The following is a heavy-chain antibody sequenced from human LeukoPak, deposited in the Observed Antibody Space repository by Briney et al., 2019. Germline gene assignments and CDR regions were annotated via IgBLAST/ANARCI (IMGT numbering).Heavy chain of an antibody. CDR1: GFTFSSYA. D-gene: IGHD3-10*01. Sequence: GGSLRLSCAASGFTFSSYAMHWVRQAPGKGLEWVAVISYDGSNKYYADSVKGRFTISRDNSKNTLYLQMNSLRAEDTAVYYCAKVIRGGYGMDVWGQGTTVTVSS. CDR2: ISYDGSNK. CDR3: AKVIRGGYGMDV. J-gene: IGHJ6*02. V-gene: IGHV3-30-3*01.